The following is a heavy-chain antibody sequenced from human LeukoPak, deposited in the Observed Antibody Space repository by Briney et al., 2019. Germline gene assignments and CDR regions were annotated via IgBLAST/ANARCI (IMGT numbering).Heavy chain of an antibody. Sequence: GESLKISCKGSGYSFTSYWIGWVRQMPGKGLEWMGIIYPGDSDTRYSPSFQGQVTISADKSISTAYLQWSSLKASDTAMYYCARRFSGDPYCGGDCWFDYWGQGTLVTVSS. J-gene: IGHJ4*02. D-gene: IGHD2-21*02. CDR3: ARRFSGDPYCGGDCWFDY. CDR1: GYSFTSYW. CDR2: IYPGDSDT. V-gene: IGHV5-51*01.